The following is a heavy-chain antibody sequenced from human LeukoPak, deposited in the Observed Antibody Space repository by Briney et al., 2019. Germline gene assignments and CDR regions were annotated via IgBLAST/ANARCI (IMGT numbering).Heavy chain of an antibody. Sequence: PGGSLRLSCAASGFTFSSYTMNWIRQVPGKGLEWVSSISSRTTYIVYADSVKGRFTISRDNAKNSVYLEMNSLRAEDTAIYYCVRDRGSGWSLGYWGQGTLVTVSS. CDR3: VRDRGSGWSLGY. CDR1: GFTFSSYT. J-gene: IGHJ4*02. D-gene: IGHD6-19*01. V-gene: IGHV3-21*01. CDR2: ISSRTTYI.